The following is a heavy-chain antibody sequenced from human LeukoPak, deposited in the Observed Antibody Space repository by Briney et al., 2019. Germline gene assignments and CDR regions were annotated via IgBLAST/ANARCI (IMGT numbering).Heavy chain of an antibody. CDR3: ARARSYRYCSGGSCYSKYNWFDP. Sequence: GASVKVSCKASGYTFTSYDINWVRQATGQGLERMGWMNPNSGNTGYAQKFQGRVTMTRNTSISTAYMELSSLRSEDTAVYYCARARSYRYCSGGSCYSKYNWFDPWGQGTLVTVSS. V-gene: IGHV1-8*01. CDR2: MNPNSGNT. CDR1: GYTFTSYD. J-gene: IGHJ5*02. D-gene: IGHD2-15*01.